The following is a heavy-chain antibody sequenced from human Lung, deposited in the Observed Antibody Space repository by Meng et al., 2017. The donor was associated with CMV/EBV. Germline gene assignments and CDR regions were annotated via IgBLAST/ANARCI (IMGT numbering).Heavy chain of an antibody. D-gene: IGHD3-22*01. CDR3: AKVYYDSTNYYFSFGY. Sequence: SCVGSGYSFGNYAMHWVRQAPGKGLEWVAVISYDGDKKFYTDSVKGRFTISRDNSKNTLILQMNSLRTEDTAVYYGAKVYYDSTNYYFSFGYWGQGTLVTVPQ. J-gene: IGHJ4*02. V-gene: IGHV3-30*04. CDR2: ISYDGDKK. CDR1: GYSFGNYA.